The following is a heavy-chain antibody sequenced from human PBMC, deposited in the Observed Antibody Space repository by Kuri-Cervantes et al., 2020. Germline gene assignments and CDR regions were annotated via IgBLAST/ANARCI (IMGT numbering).Heavy chain of an antibody. D-gene: IGHD3-22*01. J-gene: IGHJ4*01. V-gene: IGHV3-30-3*01. CDR3: ARDYYDSSGYYYAYYFDY. Sequence: GGSLRLSCAASGFTFSSYAMHWVRQAPGKGLEWVAVISYDGSNKYYADSVKGRFTISRDNSKNTLYLQMNSLRAEGTAVYYCARDYYDSSGYYYAYYFDYWGQGTLVTVSS. CDR2: ISYDGSNK. CDR1: GFTFSSYA.